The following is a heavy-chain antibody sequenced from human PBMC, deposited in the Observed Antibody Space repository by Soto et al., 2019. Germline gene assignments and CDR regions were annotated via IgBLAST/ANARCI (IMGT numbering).Heavy chain of an antibody. D-gene: IGHD3-10*01. Sequence: GGSLRLSCAASGFTFSSYAMSWVRQAPGKGLEWVSAISGSGGSTYYADSVKGRFAISRDNAKNTVYLQMNSLRAEDTAVYYWSRVKSGSYDWFYPWGQGTLVTVSS. J-gene: IGHJ5*02. CDR2: ISGSGGST. CDR1: GFTFSSYA. CDR3: SRVKSGSYDWFYP. V-gene: IGHV3-23*01.